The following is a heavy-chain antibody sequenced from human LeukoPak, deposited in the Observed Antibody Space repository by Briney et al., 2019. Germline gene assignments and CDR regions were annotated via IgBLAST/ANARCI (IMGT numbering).Heavy chain of an antibody. Sequence: SETLSLTCTVSGGSISSYYWSWIRQPPGKGLERIGYIYYSGSTNYNPSLKSRVTISVDTSKNQFSLKLSSVTAADTAVYYCARNPSVVADAFDIWGQGTMVTVSS. D-gene: IGHD2-15*01. J-gene: IGHJ3*02. CDR1: GGSISSYY. V-gene: IGHV4-59*01. CDR3: ARNPSVVADAFDI. CDR2: IYYSGST.